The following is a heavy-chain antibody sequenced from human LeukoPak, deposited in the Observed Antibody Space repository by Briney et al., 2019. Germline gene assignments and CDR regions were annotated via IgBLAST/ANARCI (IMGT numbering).Heavy chain of an antibody. J-gene: IGHJ5*02. D-gene: IGHD6-25*01. CDR3: ARERVVSDYNWFDP. CDR1: GASFAGYS. CDR2: VNRVGYT. Sequence: SETLSLTCAVHGASFAGYSWSWIRQSPGKGLEWIGEVNRVGYTIYNPSLKSRVNISIDTSTTQFSLRLSSVTVADTAVYFCARERVVSDYNWFDPWDQGTLVTVSS. V-gene: IGHV4-34*01.